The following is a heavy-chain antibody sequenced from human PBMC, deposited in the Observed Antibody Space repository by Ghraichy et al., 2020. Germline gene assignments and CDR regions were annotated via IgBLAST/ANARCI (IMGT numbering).Heavy chain of an antibody. CDR2: IWYDGSNK. Sequence: GGSLRLSCAASGFTFSSYGMHWVRQAPGKGLEWVAVIWYDGSNKYYADSVKGRFTISRDNSKNTLYLQMNSLRAEDTAVYYCARDAFGWGGDAFDIWGQGTMVTVSS. CDR1: GFTFSSYG. V-gene: IGHV3-33*01. D-gene: IGHD3-10*01. CDR3: ARDAFGWGGDAFDI. J-gene: IGHJ3*02.